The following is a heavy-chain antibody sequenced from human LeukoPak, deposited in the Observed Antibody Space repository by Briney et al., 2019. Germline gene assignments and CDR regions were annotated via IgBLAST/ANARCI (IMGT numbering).Heavy chain of an antibody. CDR2: ITVSAGST. V-gene: IGHV3-23*01. D-gene: IGHD3-22*01. CDR3: ARAPFDSSGYYPG. CDR1: GFTFSSYA. J-gene: IGHJ4*02. Sequence: GGSLRLSCAASGFTFSSYAMSWVRQAPGKGLEWVSSITVSAGSTYYADSVKGRFTISRDNAKNSLYLQMNSLRAEDTAVYYCARAPFDSSGYYPGWGQGTLVTVSS.